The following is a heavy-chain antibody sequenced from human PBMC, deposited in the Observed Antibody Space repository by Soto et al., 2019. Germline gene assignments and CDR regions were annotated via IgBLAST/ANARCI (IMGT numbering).Heavy chain of an antibody. CDR1: GSSISSDYY. CDR2: ISHSGST. V-gene: IGHV4-38-2*01. D-gene: IGHD3-10*01. Sequence: QVQLQESGPGLVEPSETLSLICAVSGSSISSDYYWGWIRQPPGKGLEWIGSISHSGSTYYNPSLKSRGTISLDTSKNHFSLRLTSVTAADTAVYYCAKKGYYVSGRINLFDSWGQGTLVTVSS. J-gene: IGHJ4*02. CDR3: AKKGYYVSGRINLFDS.